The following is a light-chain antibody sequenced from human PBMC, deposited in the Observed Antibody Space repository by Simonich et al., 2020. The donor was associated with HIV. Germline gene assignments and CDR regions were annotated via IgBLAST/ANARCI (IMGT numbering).Light chain of an antibody. V-gene: IGKV1-39*01. Sequence: DIQITQSPSSLSASVGNRVTITCRTSQSISSYLSWYQQKPGKAPKLLIYAASSLQSGVPSRFSGSGSGTDFTLTISSLQPEDFATYFCQQSYSTPRTFGQGTKVEIK. J-gene: IGKJ1*01. CDR3: QQSYSTPRT. CDR2: AAS. CDR1: QSISSY.